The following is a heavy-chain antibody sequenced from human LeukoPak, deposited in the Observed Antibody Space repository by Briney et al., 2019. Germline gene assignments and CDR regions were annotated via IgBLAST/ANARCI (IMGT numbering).Heavy chain of an antibody. CDR1: GGSISSYY. CDR3: ATVVTRDYFDY. D-gene: IGHD4-17*01. J-gene: IGHJ4*02. Sequence: SHTLSLTCTVSGGSISSYYWSWIRQPPGKGLEWIGYSYYSGSTNYNPSLKSRVTISVDTSKNQFSLKLSSVTAADTAVYYCATVVTRDYFDYWGQGTLVTVSS. CDR2: SYYSGST. V-gene: IGHV4-59*01.